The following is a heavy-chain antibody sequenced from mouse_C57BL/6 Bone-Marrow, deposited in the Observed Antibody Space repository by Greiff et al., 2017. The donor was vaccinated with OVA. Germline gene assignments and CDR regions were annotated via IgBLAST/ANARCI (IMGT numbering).Heavy chain of an antibody. CDR1: GYAFSSSW. J-gene: IGHJ4*01. Sequence: QVQLQQSGPELVKPGASVKISCKASGYAFSSSWMNWVKQRPGKGLVWIGRIYPGDGDTNYNGKFKGKATLTADKSSSTSYMQLSSLTSEDSAVYFCGVLLLRSLYAMDYWGQGTSVTVSS. CDR3: GVLLLRSLYAMDY. CDR2: IYPGDGDT. V-gene: IGHV1-82*01. D-gene: IGHD1-1*01.